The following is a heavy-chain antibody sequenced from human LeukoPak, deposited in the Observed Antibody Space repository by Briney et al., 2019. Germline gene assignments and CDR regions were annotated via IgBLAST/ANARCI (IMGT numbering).Heavy chain of an antibody. Sequence: SETLSLTCAVYGGSFSGYYWSWIRQPPGKGLEWIGEINLSGSTNYNPSLKSRVTISVDTSKNQFSLKLSSVTAADTAVYYCARGEWLVQTYYYYYMDVWGKGTTVTVSS. D-gene: IGHD6-19*01. V-gene: IGHV4-34*01. J-gene: IGHJ6*03. CDR1: GGSFSGYY. CDR3: ARGEWLVQTYYYYYMDV. CDR2: INLSGST.